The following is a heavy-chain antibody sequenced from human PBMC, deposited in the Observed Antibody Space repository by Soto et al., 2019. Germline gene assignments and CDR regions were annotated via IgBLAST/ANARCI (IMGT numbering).Heavy chain of an antibody. D-gene: IGHD3-22*01. CDR3: AKVLTAYYYDSRGYYYDYYYGMDV. CDR1: GFTFSSYA. V-gene: IGHV3-23*01. Sequence: GGSLRLSCAASGFTFSSYAMSWVRQAPGKGLEWVSAISGSGGSTYYADSMKGRFTISRDNSKNTLYLQMNSLRAEDTAVYYCAKVLTAYYYDSRGYYYDYYYGMDVWGQGTTVTVSS. J-gene: IGHJ6*02. CDR2: ISGSGGST.